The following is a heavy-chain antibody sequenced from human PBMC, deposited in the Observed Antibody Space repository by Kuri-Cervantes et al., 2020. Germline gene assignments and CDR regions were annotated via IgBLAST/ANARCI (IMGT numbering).Heavy chain of an antibody. CDR3: ARVGSYYEDAFDI. CDR1: GFTVSNSD. CDR2: VSWNGSRT. V-gene: IGHV3-19*01. D-gene: IGHD1-26*01. Sequence: GGSLRLSCAASGFTVSNSDMNWVRQAPGKGLEWVSGVSWNGSRTHYADSVKGRFTISRDNAKNSLYLQMNSLRDEDTAVYYCARVGSYYEDAFDIWGQGTMVTVSS. J-gene: IGHJ3*02.